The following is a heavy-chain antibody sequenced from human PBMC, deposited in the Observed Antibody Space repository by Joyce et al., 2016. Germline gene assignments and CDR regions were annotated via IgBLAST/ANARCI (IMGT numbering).Heavy chain of an antibody. CDR2: IFYTESN. J-gene: IGHJ4*02. CDR3: ARDRGGSFLDY. V-gene: IGHV4-31*03. Sequence: QVQLQESGPGLVKPSQTLSLTCTVSGGSIRSASYYWSWIRQHPGKGLELVGYIFYTESNYYNPSLKSRVNSSIDTANNQCSLKLTSMTAADAAVYYCARDRGGSFLDYWGQGTLVTVSS. D-gene: IGHD1-26*01. CDR1: GGSIRSASYY.